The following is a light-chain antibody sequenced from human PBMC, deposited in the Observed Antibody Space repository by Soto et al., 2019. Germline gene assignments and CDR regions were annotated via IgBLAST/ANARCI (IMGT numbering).Light chain of an antibody. CDR1: QSISMW. CDR2: DAS. J-gene: IGKJ1*01. V-gene: IGKV1-5*01. CDR3: QQYDTYPWT. Sequence: TQSPATLSATAVDRVTITCRASQSISMWLAWYQQKPGKAPKFLIYDASTLESGVPSRFSGSGYGTEFTLTISSLQPDDFATYYCQQYDTYPWTFGQGTKVDNK.